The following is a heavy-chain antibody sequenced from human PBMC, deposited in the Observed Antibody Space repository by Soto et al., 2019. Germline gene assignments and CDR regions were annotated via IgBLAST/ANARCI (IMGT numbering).Heavy chain of an antibody. J-gene: IGHJ4*02. D-gene: IGHD1-26*01. Sequence: GESLKISCKASGYRFSTYWIGWVRQRPGKGPEWMAIIYPGDSDTRENPSFQGQVTISADKSSNTVHLQWRSLKVSDTAIYYCARLGGIVDTGTWIQWGQGTPVTVSS. CDR3: ARLGGIVDTGTWIQ. CDR2: IYPGDSDT. CDR1: GYRFSTYW. V-gene: IGHV5-51*01.